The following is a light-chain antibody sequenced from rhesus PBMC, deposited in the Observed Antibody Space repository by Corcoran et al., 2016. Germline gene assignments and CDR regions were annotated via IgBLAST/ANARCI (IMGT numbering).Light chain of an antibody. Sequence: DIQMTQSPSSLSASVGDTVTITCRASQSISSWLDWYQQKPGKAPKLLIYKASSLQSGGPSRFSGSGSGTDFTLTISSLQPEDFATYYCLQYSSSPWTFGQGTKVEIK. V-gene: IGKV1-22*01. CDR2: KAS. J-gene: IGKJ1*01. CDR3: LQYSSSPWT. CDR1: QSISSW.